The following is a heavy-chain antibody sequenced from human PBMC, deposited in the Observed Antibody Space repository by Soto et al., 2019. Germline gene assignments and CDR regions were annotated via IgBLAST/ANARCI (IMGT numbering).Heavy chain of an antibody. CDR3: ARDFYQSSGYCDY. CDR2: ISAYSGNT. D-gene: IGHD3-22*01. CDR1: GYTFSSYG. J-gene: IGHJ4*02. V-gene: IGHV1-18*01. Sequence: VASVKVSCKAYGYTFSSYGLSWVRQAPGQGLEWMGWISAYSGNTVYTQRFKGRLTMATDTSTGTAYVELRSLRSDDTAVYYCARDFYQSSGYCDYWGQGTLVTVSS.